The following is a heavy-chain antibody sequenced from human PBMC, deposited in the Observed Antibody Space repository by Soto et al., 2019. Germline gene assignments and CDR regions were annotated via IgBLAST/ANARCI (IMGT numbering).Heavy chain of an antibody. CDR2: ISYDGRNK. CDR3: ARGDYYDSSGPFSDAFDI. D-gene: IGHD3-22*01. Sequence: PGGSLRLSCAASRFTFSSYAMHWVRQAPGKGLEWVAVISYDGRNKYYADSVKGRFTISRDNAKNSLYLQMNSLRAEDTAVYYCARGDYYDSSGPFSDAFDIWGQGTMVTVS. J-gene: IGHJ3*02. V-gene: IGHV3-30*04. CDR1: RFTFSSYA.